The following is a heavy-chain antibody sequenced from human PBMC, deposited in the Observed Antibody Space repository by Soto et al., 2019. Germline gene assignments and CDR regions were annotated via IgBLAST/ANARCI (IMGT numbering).Heavy chain of an antibody. V-gene: IGHV4-59*01. D-gene: IGHD2-2*01. Sequence: PSETLSLTCTVSGGSISSYYWSWIRQPPGKGLEGIGYIYYSGSTNYNPSLKSRVTISVDTSKNQFSLKLSSVTAADTAGYYCARDRAYCISTSCYEYYYYGMDVWGQGTTVTVSS. CDR2: IYYSGST. CDR1: GGSISSYY. J-gene: IGHJ6*02. CDR3: ARDRAYCISTSCYEYYYYGMDV.